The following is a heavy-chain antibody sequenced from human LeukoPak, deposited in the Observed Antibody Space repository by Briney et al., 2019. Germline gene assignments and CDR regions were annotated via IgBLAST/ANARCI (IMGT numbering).Heavy chain of an antibody. V-gene: IGHV3-30*04. CDR1: GFTFSSYA. CDR2: ISYDGSNK. Sequence: GGSLRLSCAASGFTFSSYAMHWVRQAPGKGLGWVAVISYDGSNKYYADSVKGRFTISRDNSKNTLYLQMNSLRAEDTAVYYCAGVRARYYDILTGSKKDAFDIWGQGTVVTVSS. D-gene: IGHD3-9*01. J-gene: IGHJ3*02. CDR3: AGVRARYYDILTGSKKDAFDI.